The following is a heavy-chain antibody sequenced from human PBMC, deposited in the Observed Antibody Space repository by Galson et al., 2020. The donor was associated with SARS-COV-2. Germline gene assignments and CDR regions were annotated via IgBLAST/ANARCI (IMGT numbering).Heavy chain of an antibody. Sequence: GGSLRLSCAAPGFTFAEYALHWVRQAPGKGLEWVSTITWTSGNIAYTDSVKGRFTISRDNAKNSLYLQMNSLRPEDTAMYYCAKGSNSYSTAWYGIDFWGQGTLVTVSS. CDR2: ITWTSGNI. CDR3: AKGSNSYSTAWYGIDF. J-gene: IGHJ4*02. D-gene: IGHD6-19*01. V-gene: IGHV3-9*01. CDR1: GFTFAEYA.